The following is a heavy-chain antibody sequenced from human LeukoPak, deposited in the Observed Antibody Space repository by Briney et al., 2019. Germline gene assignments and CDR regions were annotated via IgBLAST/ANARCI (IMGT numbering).Heavy chain of an antibody. Sequence: SETLSLTCTVSGGSITTYFWSWIRQPPGKGLEWIGYISYSGSTNNNPSLKSRVTTSLDTSKNQFSLKLTSVTAADSAVYYCAGSSGWSGVLDYWGQGALVIVSS. J-gene: IGHJ4*02. CDR3: AGSSGWSGVLDY. CDR2: ISYSGST. CDR1: GGSITTYF. V-gene: IGHV4-59*01. D-gene: IGHD6-19*01.